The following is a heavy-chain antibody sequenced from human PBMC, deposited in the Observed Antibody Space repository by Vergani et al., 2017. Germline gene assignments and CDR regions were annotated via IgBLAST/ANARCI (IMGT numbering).Heavy chain of an antibody. Sequence: EVQLVESGGGLVKPGGSLRLSCAASGFTFSSYSMNWVRQAPGKGLEWVSSISSSSSYIYYADSVKGRFTISRDNAKNSLYLQMNTLRAEDTAVYYCARVPPNYYGSRPPEGYYYGMDVWGQGTTVTVSS. J-gene: IGHJ6*02. V-gene: IGHV3-21*01. D-gene: IGHD3-10*01. CDR1: GFTFSSYS. CDR3: ARVPPNYYGSRPPEGYYYGMDV. CDR2: ISSSSSYI.